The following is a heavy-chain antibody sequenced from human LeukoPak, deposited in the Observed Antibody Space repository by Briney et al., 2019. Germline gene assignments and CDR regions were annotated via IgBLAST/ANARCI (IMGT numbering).Heavy chain of an antibody. V-gene: IGHV5-51*01. Sequence: GESLKISCKGSGYSFTSYWIGWVRQMPGKGLEWMGIIYPGDSDTRYSPSFQGQVTISADKSISTAYLQWSSLKASDTAMYYCARQNGYYYDSSGYYVDYWGQGTLVTVSS. CDR1: GYSFTSYW. D-gene: IGHD3-22*01. J-gene: IGHJ4*02. CDR3: ARQNGYYYDSSGYYVDY. CDR2: IYPGDSDT.